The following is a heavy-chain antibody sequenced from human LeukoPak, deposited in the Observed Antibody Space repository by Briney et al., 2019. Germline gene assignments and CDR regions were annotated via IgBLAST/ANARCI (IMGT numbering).Heavy chain of an antibody. CDR1: GFTFSSYW. CDR3: ARSGIAARRYFDY. CDR2: IKQDGSAK. J-gene: IGHJ4*02. V-gene: IGHV3-7*01. Sequence: PGGSLRLSCAASGFTFSSYWMTWVRQAPGKGLEWVGNIKQDGSAKYDVDSVRGRFTISRDNAKNSVYLQMNNLRAEDTAVYYCARSGIAARRYFDYWGQGTLVTVSS. D-gene: IGHD6-6*01.